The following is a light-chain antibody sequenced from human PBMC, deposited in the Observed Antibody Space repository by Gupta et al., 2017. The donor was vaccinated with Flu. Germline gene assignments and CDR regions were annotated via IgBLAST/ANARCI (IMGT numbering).Light chain of an antibody. J-gene: IGLJ2*01. CDR1: TYNIGNNP. CDR3: AAWDDSGNGPV. CDR2: NNG. V-gene: IGLV1-44*01. Sequence: VTISCTGTTYNIGNNPVAWYQQHPGTAPKLLIFNNGQRPSGVADRFSGSTSGTSAALAISGLQTEDEGHYYCAAWDDSGNGPVFGGGTKLTVL.